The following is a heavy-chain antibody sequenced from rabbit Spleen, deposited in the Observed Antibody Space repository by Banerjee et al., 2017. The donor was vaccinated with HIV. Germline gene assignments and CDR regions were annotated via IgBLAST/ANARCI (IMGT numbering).Heavy chain of an antibody. CDR3: ARGGDL. J-gene: IGHJ4*01. CDR2: IDPVFGSA. CDR1: GFDFSSYY. Sequence: QELKESGGGLVQPGESLKLSCKASGFDFSSYYMSWVRQAPGKGLEWIGYIDPVFGSAYYASWVNGRFSISRENTQNTVSLQLNSLTAADTATYFCARGGDLWGQGTLVPS. V-gene: IGHV1S7*01.